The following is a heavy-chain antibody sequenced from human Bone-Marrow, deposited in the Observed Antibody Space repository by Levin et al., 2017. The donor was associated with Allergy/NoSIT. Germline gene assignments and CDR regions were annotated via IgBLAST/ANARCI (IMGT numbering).Heavy chain of an antibody. J-gene: IGHJ4*02. CDR1: GFTFSSSA. Sequence: GGSLRLSCAASGFTFSSSAIHWVRQASGQGLEWVGRIRSKANTYATAYAASVKGRFTISRDDSKNMAFLQMNSLKTEDTAVYDCTRHEPGNFDYWGQGILVTVSS. V-gene: IGHV3-73*01. CDR3: TRHEPGNFDY. D-gene: IGHD3-10*01. CDR2: IRSKANTYAT.